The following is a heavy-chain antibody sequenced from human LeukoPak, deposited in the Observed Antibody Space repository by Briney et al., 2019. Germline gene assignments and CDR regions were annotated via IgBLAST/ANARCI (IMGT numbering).Heavy chain of an antibody. D-gene: IGHD1-14*01. J-gene: IGHJ4*02. V-gene: IGHV3-33*01. Sequence: GGSLRLSCAASGFTFSSYGMHWVRQAPGKGLEWVAVIWYDGSNKYYADSVKGRFTISRDNSKNTLYLQINSLRAEDTAVYYCARDRPEPSATLDYWGQGTLVTVSS. CDR1: GFTFSSYG. CDR3: ARDRPEPSATLDY. CDR2: IWYDGSNK.